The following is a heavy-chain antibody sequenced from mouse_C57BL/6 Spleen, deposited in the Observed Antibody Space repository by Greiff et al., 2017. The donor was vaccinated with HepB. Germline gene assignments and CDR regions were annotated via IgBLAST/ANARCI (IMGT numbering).Heavy chain of an antibody. CDR3: AITYYSNPAY. CDR2: IYPGDGDT. V-gene: IGHV1-82*01. Sequence: QVQLQQSGPELVKPGASVKISCKASGYAFSSSWMNWVKQRPGKGLEWIGRIYPGDGDTNYNGKFKGKATLTADKSSSTAYMQLSSLTSEDSAVYFCAITYYSNPAYWGQGTLVTVSA. D-gene: IGHD2-5*01. CDR1: GYAFSSSW. J-gene: IGHJ3*01.